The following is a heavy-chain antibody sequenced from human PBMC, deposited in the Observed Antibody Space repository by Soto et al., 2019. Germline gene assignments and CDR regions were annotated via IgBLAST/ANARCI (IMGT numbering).Heavy chain of an antibody. CDR1: GFTFSSYG. CDR2: IWYDGSNK. V-gene: IGHV3-33*01. Sequence: QVQLVESGGGVVQPGRSLRLSCAASGFTFSSYGMHWVRQAPGKGLEWVAVIWYDGSNKYYADSVKGRFTISRDNSKNTLYLQMNSLRAEDTAVYYGARDLIRDGQPIDAFDIWGQGTMVTVSS. J-gene: IGHJ3*02. CDR3: ARDLIRDGQPIDAFDI. D-gene: IGHD3-16*01.